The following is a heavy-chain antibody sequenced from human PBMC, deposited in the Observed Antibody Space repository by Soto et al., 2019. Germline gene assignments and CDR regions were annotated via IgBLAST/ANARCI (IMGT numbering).Heavy chain of an antibody. Sequence: PGGSLRLSCAASGSSFSSYGMHWVRQAPGKGLEWVALTSNDGSNEYYADPVKGRFTISRDNSKNTLYLQMNSLRAEDTAVYYCVKNSKDFVVVPGAPIEYFDFWGQGTQVTVSS. CDR3: VKNSKDFVVVPGAPIEYFDF. J-gene: IGHJ4*02. CDR2: TSNDGSNE. CDR1: GSSFSSYG. D-gene: IGHD2-2*01. V-gene: IGHV3-30*18.